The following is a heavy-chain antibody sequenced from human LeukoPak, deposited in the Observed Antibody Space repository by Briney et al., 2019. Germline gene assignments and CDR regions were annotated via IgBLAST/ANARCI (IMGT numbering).Heavy chain of an antibody. CDR2: INAGNGNT. J-gene: IGHJ4*02. V-gene: IGHV1-3*01. D-gene: IGHD3-22*01. CDR3: ARGYDSSGYYY. Sequence: ASVKVSCKASGYTFTSYGISWVRQAPGQGLEWMGWINAGNGNTKYSQKFQGRVTITRDTSASTAYMELSSLRSEDTAVYYCARGYDSSGYYYWGQGTLVTVSS. CDR1: GYTFTSYG.